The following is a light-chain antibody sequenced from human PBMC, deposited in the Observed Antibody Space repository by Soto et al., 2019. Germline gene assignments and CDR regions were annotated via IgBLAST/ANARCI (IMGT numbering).Light chain of an antibody. V-gene: IGKV1-5*01. CDR1: QSISSW. CDR3: QQYKSYPYT. CDR2: DAS. Sequence: DIQMTQSPSTLSASVGDRVTITCRASQSISSWLAWYQQKPGKAPKLLIYDASSLESGVPSRFSGSGSGTEFTLTIISLQPDDFATYYCQQYKSYPYTFGQGTKLEIK. J-gene: IGKJ2*01.